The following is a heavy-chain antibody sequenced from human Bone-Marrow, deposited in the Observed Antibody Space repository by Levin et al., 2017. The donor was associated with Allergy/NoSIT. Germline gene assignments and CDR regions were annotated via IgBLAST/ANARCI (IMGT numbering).Heavy chain of an antibody. CDR1: GFTFSRYW. J-gene: IGHJ3*01. D-gene: IGHD3-10*01. CDR3: ARVLGYGSGSSYDAFDL. V-gene: IGHV3-74*01. Sequence: LSLTCAASGFTFSRYWMHWVRQVPGKGLLWVSRINSDGSTISYADSVKGRFTISRDNAKNTLYLQINSLRAEDTAVYHCARVLGYGSGSSYDAFDLWGEGTMVTVSS. CDR2: INSDGSTI.